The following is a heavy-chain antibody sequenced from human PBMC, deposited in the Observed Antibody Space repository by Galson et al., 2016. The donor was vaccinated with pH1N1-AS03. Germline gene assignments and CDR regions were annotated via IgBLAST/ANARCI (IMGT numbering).Heavy chain of an antibody. CDR1: GFTFRNSA. Sequence: SLRLSCAASGFTFRNSAMSWVRQAPGKGLEWVSGINWLGGSTGYADSVKGRFTISRDNAKKSLYLQMNSLRVEDTAFYYCARDFYDSSGYFKAPFDYWGQGALVTVSS. D-gene: IGHD3-22*01. V-gene: IGHV3-20*04. CDR2: INWLGGST. CDR3: ARDFYDSSGYFKAPFDY. J-gene: IGHJ4*02.